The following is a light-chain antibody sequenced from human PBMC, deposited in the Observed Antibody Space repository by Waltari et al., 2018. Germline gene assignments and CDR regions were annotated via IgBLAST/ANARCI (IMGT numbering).Light chain of an antibody. J-gene: IGKJ4*01. Sequence: DSQMTQSPSSVSASVGDRVTITCRASQGIRSLLAWYQQKPVKAPKLLIYAASSLQSGVPSRFSGSVSGTEFTLTISNLQPEDFATYYCQQVNSFPVTFGGGTKVDIK. CDR2: AAS. CDR3: QQVNSFPVT. CDR1: QGIRSL. V-gene: IGKV1-12*01.